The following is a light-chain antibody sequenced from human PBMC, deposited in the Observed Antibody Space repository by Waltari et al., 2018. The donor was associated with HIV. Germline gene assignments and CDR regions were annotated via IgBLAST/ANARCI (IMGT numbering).Light chain of an antibody. CDR2: DVT. V-gene: IGLV2-14*03. Sequence: QSALTQPASVSGSPGQSITISCTGTGSDIGGYNYVSWYQQHPAKAPKPMIYDVTNRPSGVSNRFSGSKSGNTASLTISGLQAEDEADYYCSSYSGTSTVLFGGGTKLAVL. CDR3: SSYSGTSTVL. CDR1: GSDIGGYNY. J-gene: IGLJ2*01.